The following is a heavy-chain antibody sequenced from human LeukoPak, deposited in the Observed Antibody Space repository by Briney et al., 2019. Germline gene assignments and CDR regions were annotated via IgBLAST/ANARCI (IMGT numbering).Heavy chain of an antibody. V-gene: IGHV3-53*01. Sequence: GGSPRLSRTAPWFIASSNYITWVPPAPGKGLEWVSVIYGDGSTFYADSVKGRFTISRDTSKNTLYLQMNNLRADDTAVYYCARDPQVSCWGQGALVTVSS. CDR3: ARDPQVSC. CDR2: IYGDGST. CDR1: WFIASSNY. J-gene: IGHJ4*02.